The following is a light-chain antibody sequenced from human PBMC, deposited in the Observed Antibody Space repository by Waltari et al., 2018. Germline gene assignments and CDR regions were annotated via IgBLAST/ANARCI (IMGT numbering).Light chain of an antibody. CDR2: DND. CDR1: HPHLGHKD. CDR3: GTWDSSLSDVV. V-gene: IGLV1-51*01. J-gene: IGLJ3*02. Sequence: QSVLTPPPSVSAAPGQKVTIPPSGSHPHLGHKDVSWYQQVPGTAPKLLIYDNDKRPSGIPDRFSGFKSGTSATLGITGLQTGDEAEYYCGTWDSSLSDVVFGGGTKLTVL.